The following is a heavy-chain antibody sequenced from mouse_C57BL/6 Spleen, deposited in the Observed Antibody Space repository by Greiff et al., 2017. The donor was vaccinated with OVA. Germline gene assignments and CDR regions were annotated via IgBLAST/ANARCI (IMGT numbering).Heavy chain of an antibody. Sequence: QVQLKESGAELVRPGTSVTVSCKASGYAFTNYLIEWVKQRPGQGLEWIGVINPGSGGTNYNEKFKGKATLTADKSSSTAYMQLSSLTSEDSAVYFCARGTPLYYAMDYWGQGTSVTVSS. CDR2: INPGSGGT. CDR1: GYAFTNYL. J-gene: IGHJ4*01. CDR3: ARGTPLYYAMDY. V-gene: IGHV1-54*01. D-gene: IGHD3-3*01.